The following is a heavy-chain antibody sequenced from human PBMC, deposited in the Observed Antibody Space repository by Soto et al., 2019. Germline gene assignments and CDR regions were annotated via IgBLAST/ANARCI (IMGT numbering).Heavy chain of an antibody. CDR1: GFTFSGSA. CDR2: IRSKPNNYAT. J-gene: IGHJ4*01. CDR3: TRHVSDF. V-gene: IGHV3-73*01. D-gene: IGHD3-3*01. Sequence: PGGSLGLSCAASGFTFSGSAMHWVRQASGKGLEWVGRIRSKPNNYATAYAASVKGRFSISRDDSKNTAYLQMNSLKTEDTAVYYCTRHVSDFWGQGTLVTVSS.